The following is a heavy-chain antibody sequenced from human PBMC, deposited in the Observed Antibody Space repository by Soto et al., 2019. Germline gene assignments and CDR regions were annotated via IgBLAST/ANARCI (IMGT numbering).Heavy chain of an antibody. D-gene: IGHD3-10*01. CDR2: ISYDGSNK. Sequence: GGSLRLSCAASGFTFSSYGMHWVRQAPGKGLEWVAVISYDGSNKYYADSVKGRFTISRDNYKNTLYLQMNSLRAEDTAVYYCAKEIWSYGSGSGYYYYGMDVWGQGTTVTVSS. J-gene: IGHJ6*02. V-gene: IGHV3-30*18. CDR3: AKEIWSYGSGSGYYYYGMDV. CDR1: GFTFSSYG.